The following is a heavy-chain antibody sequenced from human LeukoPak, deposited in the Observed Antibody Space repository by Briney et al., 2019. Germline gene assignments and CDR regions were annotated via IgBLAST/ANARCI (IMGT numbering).Heavy chain of an antibody. Sequence: GGSLRLSCAASGFTFSSYWMSWVRQAPGKGLERVSSISSSSSYIYYADSVKGRFTISRDNAKNSLYLQMNSLRAEDTALYYCAKDKVPDGGYGSYGMDVWGQGTTVTVSS. D-gene: IGHD5-12*01. CDR2: ISSSSSYI. J-gene: IGHJ6*02. CDR1: GFTFSSYW. V-gene: IGHV3-21*04. CDR3: AKDKVPDGGYGSYGMDV.